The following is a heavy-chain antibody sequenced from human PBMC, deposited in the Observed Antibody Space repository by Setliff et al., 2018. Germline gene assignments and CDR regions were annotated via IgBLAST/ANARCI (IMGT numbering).Heavy chain of an antibody. CDR2: IIPIFGTA. V-gene: IGHV1-69*13. CDR1: GGTFSSYA. J-gene: IGHJ6*03. CDR3: AREGIRGYFYYYMDV. Sequence: SVKVSCKASGGTFSSYAISWVRQAPGQGLEWMGGIIPIFGTANYAQKFQGRVTITADESTSTAYMELSSLRAEDTAVYYCAREGIRGYFYYYMDVWGKGTTVTVSS.